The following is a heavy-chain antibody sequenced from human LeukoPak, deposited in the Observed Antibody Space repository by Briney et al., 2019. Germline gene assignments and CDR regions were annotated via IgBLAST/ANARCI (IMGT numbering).Heavy chain of an antibody. CDR3: AREQIGYCSSTSCPDAYNWFDP. V-gene: IGHV4-30-4*01. CDR2: IYYSGST. D-gene: IGHD2-2*01. Sequence: KTSETLSLTCTVSGGSISSGDYYWSWIRQPPGKGLEWIGYIYYSGSTYYNPSLKSRVTISVDTSKNQFSLKLSSVTAADTAVYYCAREQIGYCSSTSCPDAYNWFDPWGQGTLVTVSS. CDR1: GGSISSGDYY. J-gene: IGHJ5*02.